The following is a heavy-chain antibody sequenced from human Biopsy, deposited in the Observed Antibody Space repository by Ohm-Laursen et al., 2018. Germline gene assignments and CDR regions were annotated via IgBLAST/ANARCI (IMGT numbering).Heavy chain of an antibody. J-gene: IGHJ4*02. V-gene: IGHV1-46*01. CDR1: GYSFTSYY. D-gene: IGHD6-13*01. CDR2: INPSGSTT. CDR3: VRNTCWYGDLYYFDY. Sequence: ASVKVSCKVSGYSFTSYYMHWVRQAPGQGLEWMGMINPSGSTTSYPQIFQGRVTMTRDTSKSTVYMELSSLRSADTAVYFCVRNTCWYGDLYYFDYWGQGTLVTVSS.